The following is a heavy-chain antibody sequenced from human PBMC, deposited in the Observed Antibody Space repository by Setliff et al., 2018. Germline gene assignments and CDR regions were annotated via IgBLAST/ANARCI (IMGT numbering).Heavy chain of an antibody. CDR1: GGSISSSSYY. J-gene: IGHJ6*02. D-gene: IGHD3-3*01. CDR2: IYYSGST. CDR3: ARDKPEGYDFWSGYLGGGLMDV. V-gene: IGHV4-39*07. Sequence: SETLSLTCTVSGGSISSSSYYWGWIRQPPGKGLEWIGSIYYSGSTYYNPSLKSRVTISVDTSKNQFSLKLSSVTAADTAVYYCARDKPEGYDFWSGYLGGGLMDVWGQGTTVTVSS.